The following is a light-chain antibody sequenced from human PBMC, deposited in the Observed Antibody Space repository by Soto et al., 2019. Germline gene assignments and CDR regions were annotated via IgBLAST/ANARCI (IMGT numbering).Light chain of an antibody. V-gene: IGKV4-1*01. CDR2: WAS. J-gene: IGKJ1*01. Sequence: DIVMTQSPDSLAVSLGERATINCKSSQSVLSSSINKNFLTWYQQKPGQPPKLLIYWASTRESGVPDRFSGSGSGTDFTLTISSLEAEDVAVYYCQQYYSTPWTFGPGTKVEIK. CDR3: QQYYSTPWT. CDR1: QSVLSSSINKNF.